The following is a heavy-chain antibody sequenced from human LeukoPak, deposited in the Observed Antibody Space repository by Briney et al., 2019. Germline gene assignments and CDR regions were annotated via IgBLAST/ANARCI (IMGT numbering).Heavy chain of an antibody. D-gene: IGHD6-13*01. CDR3: ARRIAAAGTRGGVNFVY. J-gene: IGHJ4*02. Sequence: SETLSLTCAVYGGSFSGYYWSWIRQPPGKGLEWIGEINHSGSTNYNPSLKSRVTISVDTSKNQFSLKLSSVTAADTAVYYCARRIAAAGTRGGVNFVYWGQGTLVTVSS. V-gene: IGHV4-34*01. CDR1: GGSFSGYY. CDR2: INHSGST.